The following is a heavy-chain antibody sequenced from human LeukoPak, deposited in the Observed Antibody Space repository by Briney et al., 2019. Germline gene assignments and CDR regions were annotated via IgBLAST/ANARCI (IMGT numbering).Heavy chain of an antibody. Sequence: SQTLSLTCTVSGGSISSGDYYWSWIRQPPGKCLEWIGYIYYSGSTYYNPSLRSRVTISVDTSKNQFSLKLSSVTAADTAVYYCARTSTYYDFWSGYRDFDYWGQGTLVTVSS. CDR2: IYYSGST. D-gene: IGHD3-3*01. J-gene: IGHJ4*02. V-gene: IGHV4-30-4*08. CDR1: GGSISSGDYY. CDR3: ARTSTYYDFWSGYRDFDY.